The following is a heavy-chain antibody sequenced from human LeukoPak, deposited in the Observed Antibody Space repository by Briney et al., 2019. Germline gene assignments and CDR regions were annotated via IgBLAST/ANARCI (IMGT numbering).Heavy chain of an antibody. CDR1: GGSISSGSYY. CDR2: IYTSGST. J-gene: IGHJ6*03. CDR3: AREGGSGSYADYYYYYYMDV. D-gene: IGHD3-10*01. V-gene: IGHV4-61*02. Sequence: PSETLSLTCTVSGGSISSGSYYWIWIRQPAGKGLEWIGRIYTSGSTNYNPSLKSRVTISEDTSKNQFSLKLSSVTAADTAVYYCAREGGSGSYADYYYYYYMDVWGKGTTVTISS.